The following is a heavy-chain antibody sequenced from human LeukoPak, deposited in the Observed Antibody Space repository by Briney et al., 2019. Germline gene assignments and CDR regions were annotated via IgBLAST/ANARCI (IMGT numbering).Heavy chain of an antibody. V-gene: IGHV3-23*01. Sequence: PGESLRLSCAASGFTFSSSGVSWVRQAPGKGLEWVSSISGSDDTTYYADSVKGRFTISRDNSKNTLYLQMNSLRAEDTAVYYCANNRYSSRWRGAFDVWGQGTMVTVSS. CDR1: GFTFSSSG. J-gene: IGHJ3*01. CDR2: ISGSDDTT. D-gene: IGHD6-13*01. CDR3: ANNRYSSRWRGAFDV.